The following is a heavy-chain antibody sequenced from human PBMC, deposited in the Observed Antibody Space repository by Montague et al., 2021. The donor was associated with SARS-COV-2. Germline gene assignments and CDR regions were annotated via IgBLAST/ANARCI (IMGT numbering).Heavy chain of an antibody. CDR2: INQSGRT. D-gene: IGHD3-10*01. CDR1: GGSFSGYY. V-gene: IGHV4-34*01. Sequence: SETLSLTCAVYGGSFSGYYWSWIRQPPEKGLEWIGEINQSGRTNNNPSLKSRVIISVDTSKNQFSLKLSSVTAADTAVYYCAGGGSSVWGVTVSAGLDYWGQGILVIVSS. CDR3: AGGGSSVWGVTVSAGLDY. J-gene: IGHJ4*02.